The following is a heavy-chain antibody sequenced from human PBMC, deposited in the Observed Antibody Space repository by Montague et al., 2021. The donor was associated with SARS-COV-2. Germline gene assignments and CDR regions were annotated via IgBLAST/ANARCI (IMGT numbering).Heavy chain of an antibody. D-gene: IGHD3-10*01. V-gene: IGHV4-34*01. Sequence: ETLSLTCAVYGGSFSGYCWSWIRQPPGKGLEWIGEINHSGSTNYNPSLKSRVTISVDTSKNQFSLKLSSVAAADTAVYYCARVRYYGSGTSLGMDVWGQGTTVTVSS. CDR3: ARVRYYGSGTSLGMDV. CDR1: GGSFSGYC. CDR2: INHSGST. J-gene: IGHJ6*02.